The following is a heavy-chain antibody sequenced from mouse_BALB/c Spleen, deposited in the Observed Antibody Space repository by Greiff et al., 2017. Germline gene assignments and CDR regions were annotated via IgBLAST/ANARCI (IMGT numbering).Heavy chain of an antibody. J-gene: IGHJ4*01. CDR3: ARCGNYEGWYYAMDY. CDR1: GFTFSSFG. CDR2: ISSGSSTI. D-gene: IGHD2-1*01. Sequence: EVQVVESGGGLVQPGGSRKLSCAASGFTFSSFGMHWVRQAPEKGLEWVAYISSGSSTIYYADTVKGRFTISRDNPKNTLFLQMTSLRSEDTAMYYCARCGNYEGWYYAMDYWGQGTSVTVSS. V-gene: IGHV5-17*02.